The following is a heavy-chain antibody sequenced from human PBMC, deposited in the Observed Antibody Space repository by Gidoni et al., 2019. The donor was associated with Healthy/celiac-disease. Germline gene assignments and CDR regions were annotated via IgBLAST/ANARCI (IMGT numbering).Heavy chain of an antibody. D-gene: IGHD2-2*02. CDR3: ATGEIVVVPAAIASYYYYGMDV. J-gene: IGHJ6*02. V-gene: IGHV1-46*01. CDR2: INPSGGST. CDR1: GYTFTSSY. Sequence: QVQLVQSGAEVKKPGASVKVSCTASGYTFTSSYMHWVRQDPGQGLEWMGIINPSGGSTSYAQKFQGRVTMTRDTSTSTVYMELSSLRSEDTAVYYCATGEIVVVPAAIASYYYYGMDVWGQGTTVTVSS.